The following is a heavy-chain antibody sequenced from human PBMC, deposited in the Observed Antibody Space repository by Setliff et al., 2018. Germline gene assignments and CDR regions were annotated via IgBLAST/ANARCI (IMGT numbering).Heavy chain of an antibody. CDR1: GDTFRNSW. V-gene: IGHV5-51*01. D-gene: IGHD7-27*01. CDR3: ARVGIKGGYYFDY. Sequence: GESLKISCQGSGDTFRNSWIAWVRQMPGRGLEWMGIIFPADSDTRYSPSFEGQVTVSADKSISTAYLQWSSLKASDTAIYYCARVGIKGGYYFDYWGLGTLVTVSS. CDR2: IFPADSDT. J-gene: IGHJ4*02.